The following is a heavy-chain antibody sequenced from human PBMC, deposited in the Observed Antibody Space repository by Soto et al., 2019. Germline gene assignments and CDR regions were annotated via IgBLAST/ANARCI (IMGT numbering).Heavy chain of an antibody. CDR3: ARVPATVTPWFDP. J-gene: IGHJ5*02. Sequence: SSVKVSGKASGDTFSSYAISWVRQAPGQGLEWMGEIIPPFTTPNYAQKFQGRVTITADESTNTVYMELSSLRSEDTAVYYCARVPATVTPWFDPWGQGTLVTVS. V-gene: IGHV1-69*13. CDR1: GDTFSSYA. CDR2: IIPPFTTP. D-gene: IGHD4-17*01.